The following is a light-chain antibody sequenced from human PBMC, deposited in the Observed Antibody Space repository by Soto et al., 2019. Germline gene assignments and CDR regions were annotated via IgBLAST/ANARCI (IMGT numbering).Light chain of an antibody. Sequence: QSALTQPPSASGSPGQSVTISCTGTSSDVGGYNYVSWYQQLPGTAPKLLIYRNNQRPSGVPDRFSGSKSGTSASLAISGLRSEDESDYYCAAWDDSLSGLVVFGGGTKLTVL. J-gene: IGLJ2*01. CDR1: SSDVGGYNY. CDR3: AAWDDSLSGLVV. V-gene: IGLV1-47*01. CDR2: RNN.